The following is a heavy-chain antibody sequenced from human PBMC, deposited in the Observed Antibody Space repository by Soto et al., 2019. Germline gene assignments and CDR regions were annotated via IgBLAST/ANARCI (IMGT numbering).Heavy chain of an antibody. CDR2: ISYDGSNK. CDR1: GFTFSSYG. D-gene: IGHD3-22*01. J-gene: IGHJ4*02. V-gene: IGHV3-30*18. Sequence: PGGSLRLSCAASGFTFSSYGMHWVRQAPGKGLEWVAVISYDGSNKYYADSVKGRFTISRDNSKNTLYLQMNSLRAEDTAVYYYAKDLPYYYDSSGQQTELDYWGQGTLVTVSS. CDR3: AKDLPYYYDSSGQQTELDY.